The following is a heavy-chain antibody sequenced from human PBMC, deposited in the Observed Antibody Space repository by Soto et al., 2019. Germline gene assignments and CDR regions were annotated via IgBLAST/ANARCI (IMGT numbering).Heavy chain of an antibody. V-gene: IGHV1-8*01. J-gene: IGHJ5*02. CDR3: ARERETRAFDP. D-gene: IGHD1-26*01. Sequence: QVQLVQSGAEVKKPGASVKVSCKASGYTFTSYDINWVRQATGQGLEWMGWMNPNSGNAGYAQKFQGRVTMTSNTSISTAYLELRSLRSEDTAVYYCARERETRAFDPWGQGTLVTVSS. CDR2: MNPNSGNA. CDR1: GYTFTSYD.